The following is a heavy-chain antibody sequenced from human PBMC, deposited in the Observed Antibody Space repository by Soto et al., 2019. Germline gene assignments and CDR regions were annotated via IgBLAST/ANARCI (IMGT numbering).Heavy chain of an antibody. Sequence: EVQLLESGGGLVQPGGSLRLSCAVSGFSFSTYGVTWVRQAPGKGLEWVSGVSGGSGVTHYADSVKSRFTITGDNSKNTVYLHMNSLRVEGTAVYYCAKWNGYGDYWGQGTLVTVSS. CDR3: AKWNGYGDY. CDR1: GFSFSTYG. D-gene: IGHD1-1*01. V-gene: IGHV3-23*01. J-gene: IGHJ4*02. CDR2: VSGGSGVT.